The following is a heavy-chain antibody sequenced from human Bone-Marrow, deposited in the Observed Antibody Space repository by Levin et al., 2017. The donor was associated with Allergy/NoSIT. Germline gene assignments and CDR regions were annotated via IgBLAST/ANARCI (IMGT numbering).Heavy chain of an antibody. Sequence: GSLRLSCAVYGGSFSGYYWSWIRQPPGKGLEWIGEINHSGSTNYNPSLKSRVTISVDTSKNQFSLKLSSVTAADTAVYYCARWGSGRKNSDYWGQGTLVTVSS. D-gene: IGHD3-10*01. V-gene: IGHV4-34*01. CDR3: ARWGSGRKNSDY. CDR1: GGSFSGYY. CDR2: INHSGST. J-gene: IGHJ4*02.